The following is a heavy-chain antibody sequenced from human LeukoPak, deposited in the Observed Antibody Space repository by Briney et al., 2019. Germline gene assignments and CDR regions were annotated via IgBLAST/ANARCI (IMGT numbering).Heavy chain of an antibody. D-gene: IGHD3-10*01. CDR1: GFTFSSYG. J-gene: IGHJ6*02. CDR3: ARDSGDHHGMDV. Sequence: GGSLRLSCAASGFTFSSYGMHWVRQAPGKGLEWVAVIWYDGSNKYYADSVKGRFTISRDNSKNTLYLQMNSLRAEDTAVYYCARDSGDHHGMDVWGQGTTVTVSS. V-gene: IGHV3-33*01. CDR2: IWYDGSNK.